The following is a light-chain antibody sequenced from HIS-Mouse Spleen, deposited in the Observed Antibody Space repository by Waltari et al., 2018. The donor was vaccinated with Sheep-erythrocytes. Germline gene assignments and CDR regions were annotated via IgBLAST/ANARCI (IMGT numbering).Light chain of an antibody. V-gene: IGLV2-23*01. CDR3: CSYAGSSTPWV. CDR2: EGS. CDR1: SSDVGSYNL. Sequence: QSALTQPASVSGSPGQSITISCTGTSSDVGSYNLVPWYQQHPGKAPKLMIYEGSKRSSGVSKRLSGSKPGNTASLTISGLQAEDEADDYCCSYAGSSTPWVFGGGTKLTVL. J-gene: IGLJ3*02.